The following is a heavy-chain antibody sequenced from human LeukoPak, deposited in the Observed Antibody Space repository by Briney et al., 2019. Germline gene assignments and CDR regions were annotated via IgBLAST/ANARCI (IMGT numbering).Heavy chain of an antibody. D-gene: IGHD6-19*01. V-gene: IGHV4-59*01. CDR2: IYYSGST. Sequence: SETLSLTCTVSGGSISSYYWSWIRQPPGKGLEWIGYIYYSGSTNYNPSLKSRVTISVDTSKNQFSLKLSSVTAADTAVYYCARIAVAGTIGWGQGTLVTVSS. J-gene: IGHJ4*02. CDR1: GGSISSYY. CDR3: ARIAVAGTIG.